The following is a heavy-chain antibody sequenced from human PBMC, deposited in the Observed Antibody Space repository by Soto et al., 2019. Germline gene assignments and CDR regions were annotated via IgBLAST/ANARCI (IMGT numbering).Heavy chain of an antibody. CDR2: INHSGST. Sequence: SETLSLTCAVYGGSFSGYYWSWIRQPPGKGLEWIGEINHSGSTNYNPSLKSRVTISVDTSKNQFSLKLSSVTAADTAVYYCARALPDYSNYPSYYYYYYYMDVWGKGTTVTISS. CDR1: GGSFSGYY. CDR3: ARALPDYSNYPSYYYYYYYMDV. J-gene: IGHJ6*03. V-gene: IGHV4-34*01. D-gene: IGHD4-4*01.